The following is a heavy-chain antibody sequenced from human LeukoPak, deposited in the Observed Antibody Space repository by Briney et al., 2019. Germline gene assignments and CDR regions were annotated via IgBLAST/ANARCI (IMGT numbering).Heavy chain of an antibody. CDR1: GFTFSTYA. CDR2: ITSNGGST. Sequence: SGGSLRLSCSASGFTFSTYATYWVRQAPGKGLEYVSVITSNGGSTYSADSVKGRFTISRDNSKNTLYLQMSSLRPEDTAVYYCVKDSNIHNYWGQGTLVTVSS. CDR3: VKDSNIHNY. J-gene: IGHJ4*02. D-gene: IGHD4-11*01. V-gene: IGHV3-64D*09.